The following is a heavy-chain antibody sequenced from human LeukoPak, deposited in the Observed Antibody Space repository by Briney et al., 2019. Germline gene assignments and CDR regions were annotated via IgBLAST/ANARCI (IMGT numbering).Heavy chain of an antibody. CDR2: IRAYNGNT. CDR3: ARASAHWSDY. V-gene: IGHV1-18*01. D-gene: IGHD2-8*02. Sequence: ASVKVSCKASAYTFTNYGISWVRQAPGQGLEWMGWIRAYNGNTNYEQKVQGRVTMTTDTSTSTAYMELRSLTSDDTAVYCCARASAHWSDYWGQGTLVTVSS. J-gene: IGHJ4*02. CDR1: AYTFTNYG.